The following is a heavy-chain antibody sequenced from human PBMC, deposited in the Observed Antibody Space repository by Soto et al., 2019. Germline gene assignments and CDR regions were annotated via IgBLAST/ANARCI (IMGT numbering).Heavy chain of an antibody. V-gene: IGHV3-72*01. D-gene: IGHD3-10*01. CDR3: ARGSPHYYGSGSFRTVFDY. CDR2: HRNKANSFTT. CDR1: GFTFSDHY. Sequence: GGSLRLSCTASGFTFSDHYMDWVRQAPGKGLEWVGRHRNKANSFTTEYAASVKGRFTISRDDSKNSLYLQMNSLKTEDTAVYYCARGSPHYYGSGSFRTVFDYWGQGTSVTVSS. J-gene: IGHJ4*02.